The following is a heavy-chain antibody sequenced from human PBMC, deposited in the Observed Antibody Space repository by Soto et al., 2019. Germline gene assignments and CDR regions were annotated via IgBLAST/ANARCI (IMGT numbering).Heavy chain of an antibody. J-gene: IGHJ5*02. CDR1: GGSFSGYY. D-gene: IGHD2-2*02. CDR2: INHSGST. V-gene: IGHV4-34*01. CDR3: TIVVVPAAIGGWFDP. Sequence: QVQLQQWGAGLLKPSETLFLTCAVYGGSFSGYYWSWIRQPPGKGLEWIGEINHSGSTNYNPSLKSRVTISVDTSKNQFSLKLSSVTAADTAVYYCTIVVVPAAIGGWFDPWGQGTLVTVSS.